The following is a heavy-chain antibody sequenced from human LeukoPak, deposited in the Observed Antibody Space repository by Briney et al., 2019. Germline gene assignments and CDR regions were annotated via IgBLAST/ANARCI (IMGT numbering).Heavy chain of an antibody. D-gene: IGHD3-3*01. CDR2: ISSSSSYI. J-gene: IGHJ6*02. Sequence: IPGGSLRLSCAASGFTFSSYSMNWVRQAPGKGLEWVSSISSSSSYIYYADSVKGRFTISRDNAKNSLYLQMNSLRAEDTAVYYSARDRFLVWLLSTYYYYGMDVWGQGTTVTVSS. CDR3: ARDRFLVWLLSTYYYYGMDV. V-gene: IGHV3-21*01. CDR1: GFTFSSYS.